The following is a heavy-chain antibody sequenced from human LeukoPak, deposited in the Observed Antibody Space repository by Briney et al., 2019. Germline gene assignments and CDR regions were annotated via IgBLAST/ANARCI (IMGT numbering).Heavy chain of an antibody. J-gene: IGHJ4*02. D-gene: IGHD3-10*01. CDR1: GFTFSSYW. Sequence: GGSLRLSCAASGFTFSSYWMSWVRQAPGKGLEWVANIMPDGSEKYYVDSVKGRFTISRDNAKNSLYLQVNSLRAEDTAVYYCARVSTHSGTMFYFDYWGQGTLVTVSS. CDR2: IMPDGSEK. V-gene: IGHV3-7*01. CDR3: ARVSTHSGTMFYFDY.